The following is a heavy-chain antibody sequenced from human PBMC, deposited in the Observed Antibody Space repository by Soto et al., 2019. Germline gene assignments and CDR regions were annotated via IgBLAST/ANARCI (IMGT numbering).Heavy chain of an antibody. CDR2: IYYSGST. Sequence: PSETLSLTCTVSGGSISSYYWSWIRQPPGKGLEWIGYIYYSGSTNYNPSLKSRVTISVDTSKNQFSLKLSSVTAADTAVYYCARAYYDFWSGPRSGYYYYGMDVWGQGTTVTVSS. J-gene: IGHJ6*02. D-gene: IGHD3-3*01. CDR1: GGSISSYY. CDR3: ARAYYDFWSGPRSGYYYYGMDV. V-gene: IGHV4-59*01.